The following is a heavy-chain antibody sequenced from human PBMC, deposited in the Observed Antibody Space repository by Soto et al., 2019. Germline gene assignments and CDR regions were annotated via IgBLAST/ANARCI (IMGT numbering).Heavy chain of an antibody. CDR2: ISYSGST. Sequence: QLQLQESGPGLVKPSETLSLTCTVSGGSISSSSYYWGWIRQPPGKGLEWIGSISYSGSTYYNPSLKSRVTISVDTPKNQFSLKLSSVTAADTAVYYCARSQWLVPFYFDYWGQGTLVTVSS. CDR3: ARSQWLVPFYFDY. V-gene: IGHV4-39*01. J-gene: IGHJ4*02. D-gene: IGHD6-19*01. CDR1: GGSISSSSYY.